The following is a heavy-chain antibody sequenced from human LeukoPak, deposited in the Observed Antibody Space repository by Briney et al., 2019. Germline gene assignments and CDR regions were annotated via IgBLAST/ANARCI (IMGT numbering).Heavy chain of an antibody. V-gene: IGHV4-39*07. Sequence: SETLSLTCTVSGGSISSTAHSWAWIRQPPGEGLEWIGTVFYTETSYYNPSLRSRVTISVDTSKNQFSLKLSSVTAADTAVYYCARRSHCSGGSCSAPVDYWGQGTLVTVSS. CDR3: ARRSHCSGGSCSAPVDY. D-gene: IGHD2-15*01. CDR1: GGSISSTAHS. J-gene: IGHJ4*02. CDR2: VFYTETS.